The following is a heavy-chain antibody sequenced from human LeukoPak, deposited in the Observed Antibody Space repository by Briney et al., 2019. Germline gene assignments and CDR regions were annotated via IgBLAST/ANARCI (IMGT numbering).Heavy chain of an antibody. CDR2: ISYSGGT. CDR1: LDSIIISSSYH. CDR3: TKVGTGGAPVRWFDP. Sequence: SETLSLTWAVPLDSIIISSSYHRDWIRQPPGKGLEWIGSISYSGGTYYNPSLKSRVTISVDMSKNQFSLKLTSVTDDTTVVYYDTKVGTGGAPVRWFDPWGQGSLVTVSS. J-gene: IGHJ5*02. D-gene: IGHD7-27*01. V-gene: IGHV4-39*03.